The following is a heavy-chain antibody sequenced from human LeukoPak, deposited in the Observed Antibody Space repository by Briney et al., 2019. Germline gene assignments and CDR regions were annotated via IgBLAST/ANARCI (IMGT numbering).Heavy chain of an antibody. Sequence: GGSLRLSCAASGFTFSSYGMHWVRQAPGKGLEGVAVIWYDGSNKYYADSVKGRFTISRDNSKNTLYLQMNSLRAEDTAVYYCGGSSWYQLIDYGGQGPLATVSA. CDR2: IWYDGSNK. CDR3: GGSSWYQLIDY. J-gene: IGHJ4*02. CDR1: GFTFSSYG. V-gene: IGHV3-33*01. D-gene: IGHD6-13*01.